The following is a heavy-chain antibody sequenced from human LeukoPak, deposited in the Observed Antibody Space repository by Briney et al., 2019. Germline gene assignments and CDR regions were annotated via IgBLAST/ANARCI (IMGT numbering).Heavy chain of an antibody. Sequence: SETLPLTCTVSGGSISSSSYYWGWIRQPPGKGLEWIGSIYYSGSTYYNPSLKSRVTISVDTSKNQFSLKLSSVTAADTAVYYCARHNYGSGSAFDYWGQGTLVTVSS. V-gene: IGHV4-39*01. CDR3: ARHNYGSGSAFDY. CDR2: IYYSGST. CDR1: GGSISSSSYY. D-gene: IGHD3-10*01. J-gene: IGHJ4*02.